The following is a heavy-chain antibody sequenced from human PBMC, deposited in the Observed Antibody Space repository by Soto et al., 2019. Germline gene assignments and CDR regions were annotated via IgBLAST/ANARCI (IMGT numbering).Heavy chain of an antibody. D-gene: IGHD2-21*02. J-gene: IGHJ5*02. CDR2: ISYDGSNK. CDR1: GFTFSSYA. CDR3: ARDGPPYCGGDCQNWFDP. V-gene: IGHV3-30-3*01. Sequence: QVQLVESGGGVVQPGRSLRLSCAASGFTFSSYAMHWVRQAPGKGLEWVAVISYDGSNKYYADSVKGRFTISRDNSKNTLYLQMNSLRAEDTAVYYCARDGPPYCGGDCQNWFDPGGQGTLVTVSS.